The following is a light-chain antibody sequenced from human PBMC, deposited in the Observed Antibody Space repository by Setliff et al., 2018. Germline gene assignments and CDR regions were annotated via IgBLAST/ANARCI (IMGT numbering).Light chain of an antibody. CDR2: ANS. Sequence: QSALTQPPSVSGAPGQRVTISCTGSSSNIGAAYDVHWYQHLPGTALKLLIFANSNRPSGVPDRFSGSKSGTSASLAITGLQAEDEADYYCQSYDSSLSGYVFGTGTKVTVL. J-gene: IGLJ1*01. V-gene: IGLV1-40*01. CDR3: QSYDSSLSGYV. CDR1: SSNIGAAYD.